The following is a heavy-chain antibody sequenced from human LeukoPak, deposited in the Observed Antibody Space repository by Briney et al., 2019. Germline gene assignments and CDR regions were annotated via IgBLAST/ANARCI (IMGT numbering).Heavy chain of an antibody. CDR1: GGSFSGYY. CDR2: INHSGST. J-gene: IGHJ6*03. Sequence: TSETLSLTCAAYGGSFSGYYWSWIRQPPGKGLEWIGEINHSGSTNYNPSLKSRVTISVDTSKNQFSLKLSSVTAADTAVYYCARGQHPYYYYYMDVWGKGTTVTVSS. CDR3: ARGQHPYYYYYMDV. V-gene: IGHV4-34*01. D-gene: IGHD2-2*01.